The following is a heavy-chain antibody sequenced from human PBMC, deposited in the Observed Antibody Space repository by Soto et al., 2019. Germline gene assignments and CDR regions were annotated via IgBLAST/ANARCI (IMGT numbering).Heavy chain of an antibody. CDR3: ACFLLRLRAADAEYFQH. V-gene: IGHV3-21*01. D-gene: IGHD2-15*01. J-gene: IGHJ1*01. Sequence: GGSLRLSCAASGFTFSSDSMNWVRQAPGKGLEWVSSISSSSSYIYYADSVKGRFTISRDNAKNSLYLQMNSLRAEDKAVYYYACFLLRLRAADAEYFQHWGQGTLVPVSS. CDR1: GFTFSSDS. CDR2: ISSSSSYI.